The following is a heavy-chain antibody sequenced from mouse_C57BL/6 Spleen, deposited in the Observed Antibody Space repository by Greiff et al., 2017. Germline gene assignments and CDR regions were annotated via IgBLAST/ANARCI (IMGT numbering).Heavy chain of an antibody. CDR1: GYAFSSSW. CDR2: IFPGGGDT. V-gene: IGHV1-82*01. D-gene: IGHD2-5*01. J-gene: IGHJ2*01. Sequence: QVQLQQSGPELVKPGASVKISCKASGYAFSSSWMNWVKQRPGKGLEWIGRIFPGGGDTNYNGKFTGKATLTADKSSRTTYKQLSSLTSEDSAVYYCARYYSDSNYHFDYWGQGTTLTVSS. CDR3: ARYYSDSNYHFDY.